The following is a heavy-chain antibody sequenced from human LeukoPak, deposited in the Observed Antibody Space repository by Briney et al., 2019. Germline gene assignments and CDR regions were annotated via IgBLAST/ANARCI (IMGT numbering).Heavy chain of an antibody. D-gene: IGHD3-22*01. J-gene: IGHJ4*02. Sequence: ASVKVSCKASGYTFTGYYMHWVRQAPGQGLEWMGWINPNSGGTNYAQKFQGRVTMTRDTSISTAYMELSRLRSDDTAVYYCARAARVGIYDSSGYYSSEPFYWGQGTLVTVSS. CDR3: ARAARVGIYDSSGYYSSEPFY. CDR1: GYTFTGYY. V-gene: IGHV1-2*02. CDR2: INPNSGGT.